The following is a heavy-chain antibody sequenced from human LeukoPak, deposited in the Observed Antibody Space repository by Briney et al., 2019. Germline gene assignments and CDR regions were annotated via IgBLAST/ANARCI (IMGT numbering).Heavy chain of an antibody. J-gene: IGHJ6*02. CDR2: ISGSGGST. V-gene: IGHV3-23*01. CDR1: GFTFSSYA. Sequence: GGSLRLSCAASGFTFSSYAMSWVRQAPGKGLEWVSAISGSGGSTYYADSVKGRFTISRDNAKNSLSLQMNSLRAEDTAVYYCARVFLPYYYHGLDVWGQGTTVTVSS. CDR3: ARVFLPYYYHGLDV.